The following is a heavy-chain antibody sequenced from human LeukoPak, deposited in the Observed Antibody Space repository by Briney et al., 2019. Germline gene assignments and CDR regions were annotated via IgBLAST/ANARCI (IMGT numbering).Heavy chain of an antibody. D-gene: IGHD3-9*01. CDR2: ISSTSSM. J-gene: IGHJ3*02. V-gene: IGHV3-48*04. CDR1: GFIFRTYR. Sequence: GGSLRLSCEASGFIFRTYRMNWVRQAPGKGLEWLSYISSTSSMYYADSVKGRFTISRDNAKNSLYLQMNSLRAEDTAVYYCARGHRGKNGILSAPPAHDAFDIWGQGTMVTVSS. CDR3: ARGHRGKNGILSAPPAHDAFDI.